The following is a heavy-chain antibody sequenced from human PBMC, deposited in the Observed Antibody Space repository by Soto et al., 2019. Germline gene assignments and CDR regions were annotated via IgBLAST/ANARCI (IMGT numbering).Heavy chain of an antibody. CDR3: XXXXXXTETFDY. V-gene: IGHV4-59*01. Sequence: QVQLQESGPGLVKPSETLSLTCTVSGGSLTSYYWSWIRQPPGKGLEWIGFVYYTGIARYNPSLXXXXXXXXXXXXXXXXXXXXXXXXXXXXXXXXXXXXXXTETFDYWGQGTLVTVSS. CDR2: VYYTGIA. J-gene: IGHJ4*02. CDR1: GGSLTSYY.